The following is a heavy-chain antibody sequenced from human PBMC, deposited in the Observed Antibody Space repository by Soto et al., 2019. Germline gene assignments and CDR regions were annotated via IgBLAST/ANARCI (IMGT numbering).Heavy chain of an antibody. CDR2: INQDGSEK. D-gene: IGHD3-16*01. CDR1: GFTFSRFW. Sequence: PGGSLRLSCVASGFTFSRFWMIWIRQIPGKGLEWVAIINQDGSEKFYVDSVKGRFTISRDTAKNSLFLQMNSLRAEDTAVYYCARKMMGSFDSWGQGALVTVSS. J-gene: IGHJ4*02. V-gene: IGHV3-7*03. CDR3: ARKMMGSFDS.